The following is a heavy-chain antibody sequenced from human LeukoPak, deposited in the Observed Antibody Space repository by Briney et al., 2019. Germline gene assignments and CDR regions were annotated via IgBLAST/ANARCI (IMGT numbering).Heavy chain of an antibody. V-gene: IGHV4-34*01. CDR1: GGSLRDYY. CDR3: AREMSWSRGAFDI. J-gene: IGHJ3*02. Sequence: SETLSLTCDVYGGSLRDYYWSWIRQSPGQGLEWIAEISHDGYINYNPSLKSRVTMSVDRSEFQISLKLTSVTAADTAVYFCAREMSWSRGAFDIWGQGTMVTVSS. D-gene: IGHD6-13*01. CDR2: ISHDGYI.